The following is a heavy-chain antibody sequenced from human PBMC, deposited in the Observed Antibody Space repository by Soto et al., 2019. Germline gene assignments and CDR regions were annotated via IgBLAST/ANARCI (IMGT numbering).Heavy chain of an antibody. CDR2: INHSGST. V-gene: IGHV4-34*01. J-gene: IGHJ6*02. D-gene: IGHD4-17*01. CDR3: ARSYGADYYYYGMDV. Sequence: PSETLSLTCAVYGGSFSGYYWSWIRQPPGKGLEWIGEINHSGSTNYNPSLKSRVTISADTSKNQFSLKLSSVTAADTAVYYCARSYGADYYYYGMDVWGQGTTVTVSS. CDR1: GGSFSGYY.